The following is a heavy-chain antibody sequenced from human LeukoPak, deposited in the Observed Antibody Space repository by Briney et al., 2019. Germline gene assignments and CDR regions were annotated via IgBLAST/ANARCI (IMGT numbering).Heavy chain of an antibody. CDR3: ARGRWFGELLGGFFDY. CDR2: INHSGST. CDR1: GGSFSGYY. D-gene: IGHD3-10*01. Sequence: PSETLSLTCAVYGGSFSGYYWSWIRQPPGKGLEWIGEINHSGSTNYNPSIKSRVTISVDTSKNQFSLKLSSVTAADTAVYYCARGRWFGELLGGFFDYWGQGTLVTVSS. J-gene: IGHJ4*02. V-gene: IGHV4-34*01.